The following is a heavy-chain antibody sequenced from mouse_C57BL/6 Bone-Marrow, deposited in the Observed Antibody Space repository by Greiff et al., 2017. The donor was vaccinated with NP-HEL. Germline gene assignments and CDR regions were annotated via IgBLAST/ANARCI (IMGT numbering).Heavy chain of an antibody. CDR2: IYPGSGST. CDR3: AGITTVASYAMDY. V-gene: IGHV1-55*01. Sequence: QVQLQQPGAELVKPGASVKMSCKASGYTFTSYWITWVKQRPGQGLEWIGDIYPGSGSTNYNEKFKSKATLTVDPSSSTAYMQLSSLTSEDSAVYYCAGITTVASYAMDYWGQGTSVTVSS. D-gene: IGHD1-1*01. CDR1: GYTFTSYW. J-gene: IGHJ4*01.